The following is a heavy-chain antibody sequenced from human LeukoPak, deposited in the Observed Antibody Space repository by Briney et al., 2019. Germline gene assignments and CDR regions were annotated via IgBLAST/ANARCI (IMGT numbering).Heavy chain of an antibody. CDR2: INPNSGGT. J-gene: IGHJ6*02. CDR3: ARDHYCSSTSCYNYYYGMDV. CDR1: GYTFTGYY. Sequence: ASVKVSCKASGYTFTGYYMHWGRQAPGQGLELMGWINPNSGGTNYAQKFQGRVTMTRDTSISTAYMELSRLRSDDTAVYYCARDHYCSSTSCYNYYYGMDVWGQGTTVTVSS. D-gene: IGHD2-2*02. V-gene: IGHV1-2*02.